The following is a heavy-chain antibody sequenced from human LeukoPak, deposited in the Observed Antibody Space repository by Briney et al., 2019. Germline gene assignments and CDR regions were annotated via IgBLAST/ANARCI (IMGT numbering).Heavy chain of an antibody. D-gene: IGHD6-13*01. CDR2: IGTAGNT. Sequence: GGSLRLSCAASGFTFSSYDMHGDRQVPGKGLEWVSAIGTAGNTYYPGSVKGRFTISRENAKNSLHLQMSSLRAGDTAVYYCARAGGSSGWYSFGYWGQGTLVSVSS. V-gene: IGHV3-13*04. CDR1: GFTFSSYD. J-gene: IGHJ4*02. CDR3: ARAGGSSGWYSFGY.